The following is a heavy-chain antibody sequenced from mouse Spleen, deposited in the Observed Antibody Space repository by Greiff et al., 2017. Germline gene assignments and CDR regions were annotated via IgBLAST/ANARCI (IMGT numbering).Heavy chain of an antibody. CDR1: GYTFTDYN. Sequence: EVKLVESGPELVKPGASVTMSCKASGYTFTDYNMHWVKQSHGKSLEWIGYINPNNGGTSYNQKFKGKATLTVNKSSSTAYMELRSLTSEDSAVYYCARSSYLAYWGQGTLVTVSA. V-gene: IGHV1-22*01. CDR3: ARSSYLAY. CDR2: INPNNGGT. D-gene: IGHD1-1*01. J-gene: IGHJ3*01.